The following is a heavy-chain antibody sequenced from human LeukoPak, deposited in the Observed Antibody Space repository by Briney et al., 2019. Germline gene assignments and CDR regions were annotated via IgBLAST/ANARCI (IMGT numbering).Heavy chain of an antibody. Sequence: GGSLRLSCAASGFTFSSYAMSWVRQAPGKGQEWVSAISFSGGSTYYADSVKGRFTISRDNAKNSLYLQMNTLRDEDTAVYYCARDRDWSFDYWGQGILVTVSS. CDR1: GFTFSSYA. CDR2: ISFSGGST. J-gene: IGHJ4*02. CDR3: ARDRDWSFDY. D-gene: IGHD3/OR15-3a*01. V-gene: IGHV3-23*01.